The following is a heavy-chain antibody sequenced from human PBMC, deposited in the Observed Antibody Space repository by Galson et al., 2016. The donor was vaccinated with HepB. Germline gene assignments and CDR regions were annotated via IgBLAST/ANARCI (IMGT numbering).Heavy chain of an antibody. Sequence: SLRLSCAASGFTFSTHDMSWVRQAPGKGLEWVSAISGIGENTHYADSVKGRFTISRDTSKNTLFLQMNNLRGEDKAVYYCAKDGLQFSGSWGQGAVVTVSP. J-gene: IGHJ4*02. V-gene: IGHV3-23*01. CDR1: GFTFSTHD. CDR3: AKDGLQFSGS. CDR2: ISGIGENT. D-gene: IGHD3-22*01.